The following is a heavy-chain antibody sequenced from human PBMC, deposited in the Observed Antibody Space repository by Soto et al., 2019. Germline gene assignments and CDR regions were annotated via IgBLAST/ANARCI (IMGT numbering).Heavy chain of an antibody. J-gene: IGHJ4*02. D-gene: IGHD2-15*01. V-gene: IGHV3-72*01. CDR3: ARWVAGAADC. Sequence: PGGSLRLSCAASGFASSALYMDWVRQAPGKGLEWLGRTKNKGQSFTIEYAPSVKGRFIISRDDSKNSVFLQINSLRTDDTAVYYCARWVAGAADCWGQGTQVTVSS. CDR1: GFASSALY. CDR2: TKNKGQSFTI.